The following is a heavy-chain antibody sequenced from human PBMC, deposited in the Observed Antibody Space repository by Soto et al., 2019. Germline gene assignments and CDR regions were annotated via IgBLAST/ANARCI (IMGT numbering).Heavy chain of an antibody. V-gene: IGHV3-48*02. CDR2: ISGSSDTI. Sequence: EVQLVDSGGGLVQPGGSLRLSCAASGFTLSSYNMNWVRQAPGKGLEWVSYISGSSDTIYYADSVKGRFTISRDNAKNSLYLQVDRLRDEDTAVYYCARDHGGSTRFAGTYCYVGVDVWGQGTTVTVSS. CDR3: ARDHGGSTRFAGTYCYVGVDV. J-gene: IGHJ6*02. D-gene: IGHD2-15*01. CDR1: GFTLSSYN.